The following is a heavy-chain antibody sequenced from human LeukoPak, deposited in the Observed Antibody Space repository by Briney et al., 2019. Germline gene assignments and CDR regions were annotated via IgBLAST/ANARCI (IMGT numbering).Heavy chain of an antibody. D-gene: IGHD3-10*01. CDR2: IYSGGST. CDR1: GFTVSSNY. Sequence: GGSLRLSCAASGFTVSSNYMSWVRQAPGKGLEWVSVIYSGGSTYYADSVKGRFTISRDNSKNTLYLQMNSLRAEDTAVYYCARSGELDRSDYYYGMDVWGQGTTVTVSS. J-gene: IGHJ6*02. CDR3: ARSGELDRSDYYYGMDV. V-gene: IGHV3-53*01.